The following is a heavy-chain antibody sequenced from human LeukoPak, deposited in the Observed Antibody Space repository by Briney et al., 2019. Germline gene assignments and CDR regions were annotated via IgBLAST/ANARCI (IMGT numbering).Heavy chain of an antibody. Sequence: SETLSLTRTVSGASIRSGDYYWSWIRQPPGKGLEWIGYIYDSGSTYYNPSLKSRITISVGTSENRFSLKLSSVTAADTAVYYCARGKGSTTVTTPYYYGMDVWGQGTTVTVSS. CDR2: IYDSGST. CDR1: GASIRSGDYY. D-gene: IGHD4-17*01. J-gene: IGHJ6*02. CDR3: ARGKGSTTVTTPYYYGMDV. V-gene: IGHV4-30-4*02.